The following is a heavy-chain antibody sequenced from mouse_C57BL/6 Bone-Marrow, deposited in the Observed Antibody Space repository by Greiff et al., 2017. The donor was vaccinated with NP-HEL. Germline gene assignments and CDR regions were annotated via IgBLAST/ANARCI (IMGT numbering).Heavy chain of an antibody. CDR1: GFSLTSYG. V-gene: IGHV2-6*01. J-gene: IGHJ3*01. Sequence: QVQLKQSGPGLVAPSQSLSITCTVSGFSLTSYGVDWVRQSPGKGLEWLGVIWGVGSTNYNSALKSRLSISKDNSKSQVFLKMNSLQTDDTAMYYCATYGNYSFAYWGQGTLVTVSA. CDR3: ATYGNYSFAY. D-gene: IGHD2-1*01. CDR2: IWGVGST.